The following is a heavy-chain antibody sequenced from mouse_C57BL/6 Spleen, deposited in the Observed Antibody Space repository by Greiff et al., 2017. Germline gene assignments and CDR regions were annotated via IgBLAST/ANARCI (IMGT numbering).Heavy chain of an antibody. J-gene: IGHJ4*01. CDR2: IDPSDSYT. CDR3: ARAYYGKGDAMDY. Sequence: QVQLQQPGAELVMPGASVKLSCKASGYTFTSYWMHWVKQRPGQGLEWIGEIDPSDSYTNYNQKFKGKSTLTVDKSSSTAYMQLSSLTSEDSAVYYCARAYYGKGDAMDYWGQGTSVTVSS. CDR1: GYTFTSYW. D-gene: IGHD2-10*01. V-gene: IGHV1-69*01.